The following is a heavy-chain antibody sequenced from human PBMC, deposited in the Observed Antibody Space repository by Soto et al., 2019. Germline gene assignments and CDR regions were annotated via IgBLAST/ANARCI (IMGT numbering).Heavy chain of an antibody. V-gene: IGHV4-59*06. Sequence: ASETRSLTRTVAGGSITRYYSSWIRQPPGKGLEWIGYIYYSGSTYYNPSLKSRVTISVDTSKNQFSLKLSSVTAADTAVYYCARYSSSSLESFDYWGQGTLVTVSS. CDR3: ARYSSSSLESFDY. J-gene: IGHJ4*02. CDR1: GGSITRYY. D-gene: IGHD6-6*01. CDR2: IYYSGST.